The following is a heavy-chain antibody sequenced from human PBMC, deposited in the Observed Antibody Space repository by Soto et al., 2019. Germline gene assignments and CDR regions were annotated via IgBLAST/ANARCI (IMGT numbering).Heavy chain of an antibody. V-gene: IGHV4-34*01. D-gene: IGHD6-13*01. CDR1: GGSSSNYY. CDR2: INQSGIT. CDR3: ARGNGIASRPADY. J-gene: IGHJ4*02. Sequence: PSETLSLTCAVYGGSSSNYYWSWIRQPPGKGLEWIGEINQSGITNYNPSLKSRVTISEDASKNQFSLKLSSVTAADTAVYYCARGNGIASRPADYWGQGTLVTVSS.